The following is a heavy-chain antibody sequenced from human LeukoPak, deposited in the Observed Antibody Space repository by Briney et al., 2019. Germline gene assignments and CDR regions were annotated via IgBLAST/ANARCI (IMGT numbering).Heavy chain of an antibody. V-gene: IGHV3-74*01. CDR1: GFTFKSYW. Sequence: PGGSLRLSCTASGFTFKSYWMHWVRQAPGKGLVWVSRINSDGSTTSYADSVKGRFTISRDNAKNSLYLQMNSLRAEDTAVYYCARGYIWGSYGFDYWGQGTLVTVSS. CDR2: INSDGSTT. D-gene: IGHD3-16*01. CDR3: ARGYIWGSYGFDY. J-gene: IGHJ4*02.